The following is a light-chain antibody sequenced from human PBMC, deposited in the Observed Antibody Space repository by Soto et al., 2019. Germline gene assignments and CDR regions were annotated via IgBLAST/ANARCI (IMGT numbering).Light chain of an antibody. CDR3: QQYYNTPLT. CDR2: WAS. Sequence: DIVMTQSPDSLAVSLGERATINCKSSQSVLYSSNKYNYLAWYQQKTGQPPKLLIYWASTRASGVPDRFSGSGSGTDFTLTISSLQAEDVAVYYCQQYYNTPLTFGGGTKVEIK. V-gene: IGKV4-1*01. CDR1: QSVLYSSNKYNY. J-gene: IGKJ4*01.